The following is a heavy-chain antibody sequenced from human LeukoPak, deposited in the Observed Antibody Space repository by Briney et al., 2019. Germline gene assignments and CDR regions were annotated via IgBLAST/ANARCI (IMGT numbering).Heavy chain of an antibody. CDR2: ISAYNGNT. J-gene: IGHJ6*03. Sequence: ASVKVSCKASGYTFTSYGISWVRQAPGQGLEWMGWISAYNGNTNYAQKLQGRVTMTTDTSTSTAYMELRSLRSDDTAVYYCARELYYGVITYYYYYMDVWGKGTTVTISS. D-gene: IGHD3-22*01. CDR3: ARELYYGVITYYYYYMDV. V-gene: IGHV1-18*01. CDR1: GYTFTSYG.